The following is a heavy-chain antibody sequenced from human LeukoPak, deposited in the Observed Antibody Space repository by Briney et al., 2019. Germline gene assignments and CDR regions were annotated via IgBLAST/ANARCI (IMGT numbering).Heavy chain of an antibody. CDR1: GFTFSSYA. CDR3: ARDGDCGGDCIDY. V-gene: IGHV3-30-3*01. J-gene: IGHJ4*02. D-gene: IGHD2-21*01. CDR2: ISYDGSNK. Sequence: GRSLRLSCAASGFTFSSYAMHWVRQAPGKGLEWVAVISYDGSNKYYADSVKGRFTISRDNSKNTLYLQMNSLRAEDTAVYYCARDGDCGGDCIDYWGQGTLVTVSS.